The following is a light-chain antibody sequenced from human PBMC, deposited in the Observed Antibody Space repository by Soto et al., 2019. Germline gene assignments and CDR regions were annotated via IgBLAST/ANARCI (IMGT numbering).Light chain of an antibody. V-gene: IGKV3-20*01. CDR3: HHYET. J-gene: IGKJ1*01. Sequence: EIVLTQSRGTLSLSPGDRSTLSCRASQSVSRSYLGWYQQKPGQPPRLLMYGASIRAAGVPDRFSGSGSGTELTLTIRRLEHEDFTVYYCHHYETFGQGTKVDIK. CDR2: GAS. CDR1: QSVSRSY.